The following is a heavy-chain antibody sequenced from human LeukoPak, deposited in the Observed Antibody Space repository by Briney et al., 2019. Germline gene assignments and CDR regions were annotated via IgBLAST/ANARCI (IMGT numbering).Heavy chain of an antibody. Sequence: GGSLRLSCAASGFTFDAYVMSWVREALGGGLWWVFRISGNGVNKYYAESVRGRFTVSRDNSKDTLWLQMNALRAEDTAIYFCAKRDYSDVSGYSPLFANWGQGTLVTVS. CDR3: AKRDYSDVSGYSPLFAN. D-gene: IGHD3-22*01. J-gene: IGHJ4*02. CDR2: ISGNGVNK. CDR1: GFTFDAYV. V-gene: IGHV3-23*01.